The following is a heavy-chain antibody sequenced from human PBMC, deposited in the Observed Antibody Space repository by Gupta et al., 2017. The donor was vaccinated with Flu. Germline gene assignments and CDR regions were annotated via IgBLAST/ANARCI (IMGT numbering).Heavy chain of an antibody. J-gene: IGHJ5*02. CDR2: ISWNSGSI. D-gene: IGHD4-17*01. CDR3: AKDPKYYGDYEGSWFDP. V-gene: IGHV3-9*01. Sequence: MHWVRQAPGKGLELVSGISWNSGSIGYADSVNGRFTISRDNAKNSLYLQMNSLRAEDTALYYCAKDPKYYGDYEGSWFDPWGQGTLVTVSS.